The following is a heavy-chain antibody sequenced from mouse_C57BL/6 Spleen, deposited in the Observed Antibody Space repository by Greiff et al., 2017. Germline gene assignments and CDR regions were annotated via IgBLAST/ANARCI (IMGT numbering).Heavy chain of an antibody. D-gene: IGHD1-1*01. Sequence: VQLQQPGAELVKPGASVKVSCKASGYTFTSYWMHWLKQRPGQGLEWIGRIHPSDSDTNYNPKFKGQATLTVDKSSSTAYMQLSSLTSEDSAVYEGAVEGSTVVATGYLDDWGQGTTLTVSS. J-gene: IGHJ2*01. CDR1: GYTFTSYW. CDR2: IHPSDSDT. V-gene: IGHV1-74*01. CDR3: AVEGSTVVATGYLDD.